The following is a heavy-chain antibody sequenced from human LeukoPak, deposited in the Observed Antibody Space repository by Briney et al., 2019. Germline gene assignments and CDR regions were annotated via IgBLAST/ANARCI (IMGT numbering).Heavy chain of an antibody. V-gene: IGHV3-74*01. D-gene: IGHD2/OR15-2a*01. CDR1: GNSVSGYY. Sequence: ETLSLTCTVSGNSVSGYYWTWIRQPPGKGLVWVSHINSDGSWTSYADSVKGRFTISKDNAKNTVYLQMNSLRAEDTAVYYCVSFYETYWGRGTLVTVSS. CDR3: VSFYETY. J-gene: IGHJ4*02. CDR2: INSDGSWT.